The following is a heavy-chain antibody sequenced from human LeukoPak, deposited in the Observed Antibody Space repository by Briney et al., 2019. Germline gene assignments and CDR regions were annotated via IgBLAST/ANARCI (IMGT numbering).Heavy chain of an antibody. J-gene: IGHJ4*02. CDR3: ARQRGGYSYASPEYYFDY. CDR2: IIPIFGTA. D-gene: IGHD5-18*01. CDR1: GYTFTSYD. Sequence: GASVKVSCKASGYTFTSYDINWVRQATGQGLEWMGGIIPIFGTANYAQKFQGRVTITADESTSTAYMELSSLRSEDTAVYYCARQRGGYSYASPEYYFDYWGQGTLVTVSS. V-gene: IGHV1-69*13.